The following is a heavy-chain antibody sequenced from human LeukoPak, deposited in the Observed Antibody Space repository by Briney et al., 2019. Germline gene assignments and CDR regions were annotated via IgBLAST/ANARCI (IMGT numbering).Heavy chain of an antibody. D-gene: IGHD3-22*01. CDR3: ATFYDSSGYSDY. V-gene: IGHV1-24*01. CDR2: FDPEDGET. Sequence: ASVKVSCKVYRYTLTELSRHWVRQAPGKGLEWMGGFDPEDGETIYAQKFQGRVTMTEDTSTDTAYMELSSLRSEDTAVYYCATFYDSSGYSDYWGQGTLVTVSS. CDR1: RYTLTELS. J-gene: IGHJ4*02.